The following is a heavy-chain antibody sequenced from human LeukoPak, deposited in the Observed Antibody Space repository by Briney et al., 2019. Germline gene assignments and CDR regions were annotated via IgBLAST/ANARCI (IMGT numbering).Heavy chain of an antibody. D-gene: IGHD3-16*01. CDR1: GYSFTSYW. CDR3: ASWGSNEFDY. J-gene: IGHJ4*02. CDR2: MNPNSGNT. Sequence: GESLKISCKGSGYSFTSYWIGWVRQATGQGLEWMGWMNPNSGNTGYAQKFQGRVTMTRNTSISTAYMELSSLRSEDTAVYYCASWGSNEFDYWGQGTLVTVSS. V-gene: IGHV1-8*02.